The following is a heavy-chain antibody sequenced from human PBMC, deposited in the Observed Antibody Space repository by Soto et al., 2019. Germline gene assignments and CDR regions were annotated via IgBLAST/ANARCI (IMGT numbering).Heavy chain of an antibody. Sequence: ASVKVSCKAPRDTFTSYYINWVRQAPGQGLEWMGVINPHGGSTAYAQKFKGRVTLTRDTSASTVYMEVSSLTSEDTAMYYCARVRYYDSSAAILAYWGQGSLVIVSS. J-gene: IGHJ4*02. CDR3: ARVRYYDSSAAILAY. V-gene: IGHV1-46*01. D-gene: IGHD3-22*01. CDR2: INPHGGST. CDR1: RDTFTSYY.